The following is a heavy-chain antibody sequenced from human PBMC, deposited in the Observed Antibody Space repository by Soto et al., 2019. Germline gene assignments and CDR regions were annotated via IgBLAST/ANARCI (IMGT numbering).Heavy chain of an antibody. CDR2: IIPIFGTA. CDR3: ACYADIVVVPDANSFYYCMDV. D-gene: IGHD2-2*01. CDR1: GGTFSSYA. V-gene: IGHV1-69*01. Sequence: QVQLVQSGAEVQKPGSSVKVSCKASGGTFSSYAISWVRQAPGQGLEWMGGIIPIFGTANYAQKFQGRVTITADESTSTAYIELSSLRSEETAVYYCACYADIVVVPDANSFYYCMDVWGQGTTVTVSS. J-gene: IGHJ6*02.